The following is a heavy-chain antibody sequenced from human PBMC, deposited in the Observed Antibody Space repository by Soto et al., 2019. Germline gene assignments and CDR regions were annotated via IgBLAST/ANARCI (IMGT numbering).Heavy chain of an antibody. CDR2: IWYDGSNK. D-gene: IGHD3-3*01. V-gene: IGHV3-33*01. J-gene: IGHJ3*02. CDR1: GFTFSSYG. CDR3: AREPGGFLEWLRAFDI. Sequence: QVQLVESGGGVVQPGRSLRLSCAASGFTFSSYGMHWVRQAPGKGLEWVAVIWYDGSNKYYADSVKGRFTISRDNSKNTLYLQMNSLRAEDTAVYYCAREPGGFLEWLRAFDIWGPGTMVTVSS.